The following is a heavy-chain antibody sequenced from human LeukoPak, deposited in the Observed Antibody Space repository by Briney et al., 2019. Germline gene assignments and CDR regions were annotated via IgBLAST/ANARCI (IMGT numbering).Heavy chain of an antibody. CDR3: ARDRPYGDYVGGFDS. Sequence: GGSLRLSCAASGFTLSDYAMHWVRQAPGKGLEWVAVTWDDGTSKNYADSVKGRFTISRDTSKKTIYLRMNSLRAEDTAVYYCARDRPYGDYVGGFDSWGQGTLVTVSS. V-gene: IGHV3-33*01. D-gene: IGHD4-17*01. CDR1: GFTLSDYA. J-gene: IGHJ4*02. CDR2: TWDDGTSK.